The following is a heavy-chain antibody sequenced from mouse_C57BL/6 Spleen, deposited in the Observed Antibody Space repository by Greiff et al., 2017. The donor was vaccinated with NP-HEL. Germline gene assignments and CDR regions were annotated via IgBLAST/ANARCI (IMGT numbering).Heavy chain of an antibody. Sequence: EVKLMESGGGLVQPGGSMKLSCAASGFTFSDAWMDWVRQSPEKGLEWVAEIRNKANNHATYYAESVKGRFTISRDDSKSSVYLQMNSLRAEDTGIYYCTSHNYYGSSYGFAYWGQGTLVTVSA. CDR2: IRNKANNHAT. CDR1: GFTFSDAW. D-gene: IGHD1-1*01. J-gene: IGHJ3*01. CDR3: TSHNYYGSSYGFAY. V-gene: IGHV6-6*01.